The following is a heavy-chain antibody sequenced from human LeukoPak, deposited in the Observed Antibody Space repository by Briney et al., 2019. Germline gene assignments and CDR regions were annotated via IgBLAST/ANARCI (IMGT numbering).Heavy chain of an antibody. J-gene: IGHJ4*02. V-gene: IGHV3-23*01. D-gene: IGHD5-24*01. CDR1: GITFSNYA. CDR3: AKSGYNRFDY. CDR2: ISNSDFST. Sequence: GGSLRLSCAASGITFSNYAMSWVRQAPGKGLEWVSTISNSDFSTYYADSVKGRFTISRDNSKNTLYLQMNSLRAEDTAVYYCAKSGYNRFDYWGQGTLVTVSS.